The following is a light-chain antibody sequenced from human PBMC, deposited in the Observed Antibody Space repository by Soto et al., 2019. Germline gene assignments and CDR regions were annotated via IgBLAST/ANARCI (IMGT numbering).Light chain of an antibody. V-gene: IGKV3-15*01. CDR3: QQYNNWPRIT. Sequence: EIVMTQSPATLSVSPGEKDNLSCRASQCVSSNLAWYQQKPGQAPRLLIYGASTRATGIPARFSGSGSGTEFTLTISSLQSEDFAVYYCQQYNNWPRITFGQGTRLEIK. J-gene: IGKJ5*01. CDR1: QCVSSN. CDR2: GAS.